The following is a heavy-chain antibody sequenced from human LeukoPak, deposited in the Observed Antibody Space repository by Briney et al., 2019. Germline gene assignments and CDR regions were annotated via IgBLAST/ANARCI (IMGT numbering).Heavy chain of an antibody. CDR1: GFTFSSYS. D-gene: IGHD1-26*01. CDR3: ARRPLCSGSYST. CDR2: ISSSSSYI. Sequence: PGGSLRLSCAASGFTFSSYSMNWVRQAPGKGLEWVSSISSSSSYIYYADSVKGRFTISRDNAKNSLYLQMNSLRAEDTAVYYCARRPLCSGSYSTWGQGTLVTVSS. V-gene: IGHV3-21*01. J-gene: IGHJ1*01.